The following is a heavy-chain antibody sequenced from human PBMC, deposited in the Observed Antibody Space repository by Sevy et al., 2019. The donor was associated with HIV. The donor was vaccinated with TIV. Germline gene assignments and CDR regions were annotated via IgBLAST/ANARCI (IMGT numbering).Heavy chain of an antibody. CDR3: AKRDYGVYGAFDI. CDR2: ISGGGGST. V-gene: IGHV3-23*01. J-gene: IGHJ3*02. CDR1: GFTFSSYA. D-gene: IGHD4-17*01. Sequence: GGSLRLSCAASGFTFSSYAMSWVRQAPGKGLEWVSAISGGGGSTYYADSVKGRFTISRDNSKNTLYLQMNSLRAEDTAVYYCAKRDYGVYGAFDIWGQGTMVTVSS.